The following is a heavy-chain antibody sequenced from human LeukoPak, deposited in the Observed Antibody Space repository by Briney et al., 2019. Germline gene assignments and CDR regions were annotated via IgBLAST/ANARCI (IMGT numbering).Heavy chain of an antibody. CDR3: AELGITMIGGV. Sequence: PGGSLRLSCAASGFTVSSNYMSWVRQAPGKGLEWVSEIYSDGSTYYAASVKGRFSISRDNSKNTVYLQMNSLRAEDTAVYYCAELGITMIGGVWGKGTTVTISS. J-gene: IGHJ6*04. CDR1: GFTVSSNY. V-gene: IGHV3-53*01. D-gene: IGHD3-10*02. CDR2: IYSDGST.